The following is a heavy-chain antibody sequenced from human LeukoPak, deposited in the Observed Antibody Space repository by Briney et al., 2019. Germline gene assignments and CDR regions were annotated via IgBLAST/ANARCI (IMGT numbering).Heavy chain of an antibody. D-gene: IGHD4-17*01. CDR3: ARDDYGDWFDP. V-gene: IGHV3-48*03. J-gene: IGHJ5*02. CDR1: GFTFSSYE. CDR2: ISSSGSTI. Sequence: GGSLRLSCAASGFTFSSYEMHWVRQAPGKGLEWVSYISSSGSTIYYADSVRGRFTISRDNAKNSLYLQMNSLRAEDTAVYYCARDDYGDWFDPWGRGTLVTVSS.